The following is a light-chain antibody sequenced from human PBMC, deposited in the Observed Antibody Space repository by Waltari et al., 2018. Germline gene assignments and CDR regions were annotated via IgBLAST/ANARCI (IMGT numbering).Light chain of an antibody. CDR1: TGAVTISHY. CDR3: FLYYSGVVV. V-gene: IGLV7-46*01. CDR2: GTS. Sequence: QAVVTQEPSLTVSPGGTVTLTCGSSTGAVTISHYTYWFQPKPGQTPRQPIYGTSKKHSWAPARFSGSLLGGKAALTLSGAQPEDEAGYYCFLYYSGVVVFGGGTKLTVL. J-gene: IGLJ2*01.